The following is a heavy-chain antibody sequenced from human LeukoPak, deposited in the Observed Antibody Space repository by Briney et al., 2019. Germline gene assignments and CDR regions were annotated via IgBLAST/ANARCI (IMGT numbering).Heavy chain of an antibody. Sequence: GESLKISCKGSGDIFSSYWSGWGRQLAGRVVEWMGIIYPGDGDTKYNPSFESEVIISADKSISTAYLQWSRLKDSDTAMYYCARKGYYYDSSAYYHSAFDIWGQGTMVTVSS. CDR1: GDIFSSYW. J-gene: IGHJ3*02. CDR2: IYPGDGDT. D-gene: IGHD3-22*01. CDR3: ARKGYYYDSSAYYHSAFDI. V-gene: IGHV5-51*01.